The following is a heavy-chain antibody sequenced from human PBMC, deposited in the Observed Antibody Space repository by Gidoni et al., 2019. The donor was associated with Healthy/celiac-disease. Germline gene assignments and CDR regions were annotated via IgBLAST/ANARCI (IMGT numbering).Heavy chain of an antibody. CDR1: GFTFSSYG. J-gene: IGHJ6*02. Sequence: QVQLVESGGGVVQPGRSLRLSCAASGFTFSSYGMHWVRQAPGKGLEWVAVISYDGSNKYYAYSVKGRFTISRDNSNNTLYLQMNSLRAEDTAVYYCAKEGADWIFYYGMDVWGQGTTVTVSS. D-gene: IGHD3-3*01. V-gene: IGHV3-30*18. CDR2: ISYDGSNK. CDR3: AKEGADWIFYYGMDV.